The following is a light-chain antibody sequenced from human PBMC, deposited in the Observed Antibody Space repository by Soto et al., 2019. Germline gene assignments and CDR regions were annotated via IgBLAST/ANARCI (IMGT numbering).Light chain of an antibody. J-gene: IGKJ5*01. CDR3: QQSYNTPIT. CDR1: QSVSNN. Sequence: EIVMTQSPATLSVSPGERATLSCRASQSVSNNLAWYQQKPGQAPRLLMYGASTRATGIPARFSGSGSGTDFTLTISSLQPEDFATYYCQQSYNTPITFGQGTRLEIK. V-gene: IGKV3-15*01. CDR2: GAS.